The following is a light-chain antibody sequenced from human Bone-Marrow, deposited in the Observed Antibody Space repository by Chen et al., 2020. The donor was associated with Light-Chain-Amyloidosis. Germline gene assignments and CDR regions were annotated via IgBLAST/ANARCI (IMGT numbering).Light chain of an antibody. CDR3: LRCDNIPIT. Sequence: DIQMPQCPSSLSAAVGDRVTITCQASHDITHYLTWYQQKPGQAPKPLIYAASNLETGVPSRFSGSGSGTDFVLTISSLQPEDIATYCCLRCDNIPITFGQGTRLEIK. CDR1: HDITHY. CDR2: AAS. V-gene: IGKV1-33*01. J-gene: IGKJ5*01.